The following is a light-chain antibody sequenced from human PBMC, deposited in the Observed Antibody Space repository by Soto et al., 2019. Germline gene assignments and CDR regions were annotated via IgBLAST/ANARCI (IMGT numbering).Light chain of an antibody. J-gene: IGLJ2*01. CDR3: SAYAGGNIMI. CDR1: GGDIGRYDF. Sequence: QSALTQPPSASGSPGQSVTISCSGSGGDIGRYDFVSWYQQYPGKVPKLLIYEVDKRPSGVPDRLSGSKSGDRASLTVSGLRPEDEADYHFSAYAGGNIMIFGGGTKLTVL. CDR2: EVD. V-gene: IGLV2-8*01.